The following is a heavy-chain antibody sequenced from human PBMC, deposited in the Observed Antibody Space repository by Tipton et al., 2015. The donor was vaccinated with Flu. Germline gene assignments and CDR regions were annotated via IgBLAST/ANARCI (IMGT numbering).Heavy chain of an antibody. V-gene: IGHV3-33*01. J-gene: IGHJ6*02. Sequence: SLRLSCAASGLTFGSYGMYWVRQAPGKGLEWVAVIWYDGSNKNYGDSVKGRFTISRDNPKNTLYLQMNSLRVEDTGVYYCARMLKRYVMDVWGQGTTVPVSS. CDR1: GLTFGSYG. CDR3: ARMLKRYVMDV. CDR2: IWYDGSNK. D-gene: IGHD3-10*02.